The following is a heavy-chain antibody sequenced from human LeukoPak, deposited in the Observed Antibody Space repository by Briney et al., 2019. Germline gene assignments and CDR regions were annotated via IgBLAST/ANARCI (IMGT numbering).Heavy chain of an antibody. Sequence: PGGSLRLSCAASGFTFSYYGMHWVRQAPGKGLGWVAVIWHDGSYIYYADSVKGRFTISRDNSKNTLYLQMNSLRAEDTAVYYCAKIVQFTAATGTGLDYWGQGTLVTVSP. J-gene: IGHJ4*02. D-gene: IGHD6-13*01. V-gene: IGHV3-33*06. CDR3: AKIVQFTAATGTGLDY. CDR1: GFTFSYYG. CDR2: IWHDGSYI.